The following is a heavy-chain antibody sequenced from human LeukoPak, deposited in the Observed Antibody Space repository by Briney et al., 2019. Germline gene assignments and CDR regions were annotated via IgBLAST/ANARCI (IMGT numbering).Heavy chain of an antibody. CDR2: ISSSGSTI. V-gene: IGHV3-48*03. J-gene: IGHJ4*02. D-gene: IGHD6-19*01. Sequence: GGSLRLSCAASGFTFSSYEMNWVRQAPGKGLEWVLYISSSGSTIYYADSVKGRFTISRDNAKNSLYLQMNSLRAEDTAVYYCARDSGWYGGDYWGQGTLVTVSS. CDR1: GFTFSSYE. CDR3: ARDSGWYGGDY.